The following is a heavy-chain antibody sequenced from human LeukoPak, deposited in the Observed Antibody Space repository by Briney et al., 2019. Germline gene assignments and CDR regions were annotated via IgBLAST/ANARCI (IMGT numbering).Heavy chain of an antibody. CDR3: AKYMGDSSSSGYFDY. CDR1: GFTFDDYA. V-gene: IGHV3-9*01. J-gene: IGHJ4*02. Sequence: GGSLRLSCTASGFTFDDYAIHWVRQAPGKGLEWVSGFSWNSGRIGYADSVKGRFTISRDNAKNSLYLQMNSLRTEDTALYYCAKYMGDSSSSGYFDYWGQGTLVTVSS. CDR2: FSWNSGRI. D-gene: IGHD6-6*01.